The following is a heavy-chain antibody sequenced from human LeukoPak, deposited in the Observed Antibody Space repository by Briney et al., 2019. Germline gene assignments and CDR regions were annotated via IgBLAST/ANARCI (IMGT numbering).Heavy chain of an antibody. CDR1: GFTFSSYE. CDR3: ATTYSLAYYYYYMDV. Sequence: GGSLRLSCAASGFTFSSYEMNWVRQAPGKGLEWVSYISSSGSTIYYADSVKGRFTISRDNAKNTLYLQMNSLRAEDTAVYYCATTYSLAYYYYYMDVWGKGTTVTVSS. CDR2: ISSSGSTI. D-gene: IGHD2-15*01. J-gene: IGHJ6*03. V-gene: IGHV3-48*03.